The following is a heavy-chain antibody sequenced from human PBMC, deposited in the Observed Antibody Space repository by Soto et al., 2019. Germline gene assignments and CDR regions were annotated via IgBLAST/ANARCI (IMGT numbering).Heavy chain of an antibody. J-gene: IGHJ6*03. CDR2: MNPRTGETGFGTGDP. V-gene: IGHV1-8*02. CDR1: GYTFTNFD. Sequence: ASVKVSCKASGYTFTNFDINWVRQATGQGLEWMGWMNPRTGETGFGTGDPGFVRNFWGRVTMTRDTSITTAYMELSSLTSDDTAVYYCARGPLDRPTRYMDVWGKGTTVTVSS. CDR3: ARGPLDRPTRYMDV.